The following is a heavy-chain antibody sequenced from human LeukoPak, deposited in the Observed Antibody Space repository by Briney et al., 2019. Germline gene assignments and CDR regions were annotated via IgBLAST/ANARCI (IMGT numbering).Heavy chain of an antibody. CDR3: ARSIAARPYFDY. V-gene: IGHV3-30*04. CDR2: ISYDGSNK. D-gene: IGHD6-6*01. CDR1: GFTFSSYA. J-gene: IGHJ4*02. Sequence: GGSLRLSCAASGFTFSSYAMHWVRQAPGKGLEWVAVISYDGSNKYYADSVKGRFTISRDNSKNPLYLQMNSLRAEDTAVYYCARSIAARPYFDYWGQGTLVTVSS.